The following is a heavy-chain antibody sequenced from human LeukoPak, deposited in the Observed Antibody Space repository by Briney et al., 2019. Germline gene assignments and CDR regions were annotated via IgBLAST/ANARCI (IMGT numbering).Heavy chain of an antibody. CDR1: VFSLSDSW. J-gene: IGHJ4*02. V-gene: IGHV3-7*01. Sequence: VGCLRLSCAVSVFSLSDSWMTCVGQAPGKGPEWLASINQDGSTKNYVDAVEGRFTISRDNAKHSLYLPMNGLRAEDTAVYDGPRDFAVQLFDYWGQGTLVTVSS. D-gene: IGHD3-3*01. CDR2: INQDGSTK. CDR3: PRDFAVQLFDY.